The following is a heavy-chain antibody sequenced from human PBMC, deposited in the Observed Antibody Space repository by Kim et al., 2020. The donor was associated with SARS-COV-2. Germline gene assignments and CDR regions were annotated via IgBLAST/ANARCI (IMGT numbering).Heavy chain of an antibody. CDR2: INRSGGST. Sequence: GGSLRLSCAASGFTYTDYGMSWVRQAPGKGLEWVSGINRSGGSTGYGDSVKGRFTISRDNAKNSLFLQMNSPRAEDTALYYCVQGCAGWPLDLWGQGTLVTVSS. CDR1: GFTYTDYG. V-gene: IGHV3-20*04. J-gene: IGHJ5*02. D-gene: IGHD3-10*02. CDR3: VQGCAGWPLDL.